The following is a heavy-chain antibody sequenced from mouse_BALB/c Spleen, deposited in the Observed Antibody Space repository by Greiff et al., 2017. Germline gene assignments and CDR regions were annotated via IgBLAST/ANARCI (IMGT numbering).Heavy chain of an antibody. CDR3: TRWGRYDGEDPYFDD. V-gene: IGHV1S81*02. Sequence: QVQLQQSGAELVKPGASVKLSCKASGYTFTSYYMYWVKQRPGQGLEWIGEINPSNGGTNFNEKFKSKATLTVDKSSSTAYMQLSSLTSEDSAVYDCTRWGRYDGEDPYFDDWGQGTTLTVSS. J-gene: IGHJ2*01. CDR1: GYTFTSYY. D-gene: IGHD2-14*01. CDR2: INPSNGGT.